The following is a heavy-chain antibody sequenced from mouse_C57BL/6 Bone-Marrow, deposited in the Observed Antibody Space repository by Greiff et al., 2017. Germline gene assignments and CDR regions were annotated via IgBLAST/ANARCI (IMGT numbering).Heavy chain of an antibody. CDR3: ARSELGRVAY. J-gene: IGHJ3*01. D-gene: IGHD4-1*01. Sequence: QVQLQQSGAELVKPGASVKLSCKASGYTFTSYWMHWVKQRPGQGLEWIGMIHPNSGSTNYNEKFKSKATLTVDKSSSTAYMQLSSLTSEDSAVYYCARSELGRVAYWGQGTLVTVSA. CDR1: GYTFTSYW. V-gene: IGHV1-64*01. CDR2: IHPNSGST.